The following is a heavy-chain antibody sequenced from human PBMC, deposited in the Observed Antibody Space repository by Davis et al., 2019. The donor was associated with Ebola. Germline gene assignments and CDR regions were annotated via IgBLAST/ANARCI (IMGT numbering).Heavy chain of an antibody. J-gene: IGHJ2*01. CDR3: ARRFGYYDSSGWYFDL. Sequence: PSETLSLTCAVYGGSFSGYYWSWIRQPPGKGLEWIGEINRSGSTNYNPSLKSRVTISVDTSKNQFSLKLSSVTAADTAVYYCARRFGYYDSSGWYFDLWGRGTLVTVSS. CDR2: INRSGST. V-gene: IGHV4-34*01. CDR1: GGSFSGYY. D-gene: IGHD3-22*01.